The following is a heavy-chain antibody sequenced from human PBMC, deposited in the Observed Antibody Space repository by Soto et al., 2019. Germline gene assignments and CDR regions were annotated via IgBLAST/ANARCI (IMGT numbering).Heavy chain of an antibody. V-gene: IGHV3-33*01. D-gene: IGHD1-26*01. CDR1: GFTFSDYV. Sequence: GGSLRLSCAASGFTFSDYVMHWVRRAPGKGLEWVAVIWYRGRDILYADSVKGRFTISRDNSKNTLYLQLNSLRAEDTAVYYCARDQGGQSGNFIFDNWGQGTLVTVSS. J-gene: IGHJ4*02. CDR2: IWYRGRDI. CDR3: ARDQGGQSGNFIFDN.